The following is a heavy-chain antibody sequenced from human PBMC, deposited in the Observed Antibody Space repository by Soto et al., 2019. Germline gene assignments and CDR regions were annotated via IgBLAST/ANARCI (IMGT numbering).Heavy chain of an antibody. CDR1: GGSIISYD. J-gene: IGHJ4*02. V-gene: IGHV4-59*01. CDR3: ARGRIQLWYPFDY. D-gene: IGHD5-18*01. CDR2: IYYSGST. Sequence: SETLSLTCTVSGGSIISYDWSWIRQPPGKGLEWIGYIYYSGSTNYNPSLKSRVTISVDTSKNQFSLKLSSVTAADTAVYYCARGRIQLWYPFDYGGQGTRVTVS.